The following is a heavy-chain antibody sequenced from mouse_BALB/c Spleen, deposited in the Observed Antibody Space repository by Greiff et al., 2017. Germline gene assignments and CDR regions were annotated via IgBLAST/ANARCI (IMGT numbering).Heavy chain of an antibody. CDR3: ARGDYGSSYGCAY. J-gene: IGHJ3*01. CDR2: IYPGDGDT. V-gene: IGHV1-80*01. D-gene: IGHD1-1*01. CDR1: GYAFSSYW. Sequence: VQLQQSGAELVRPGSSVKISCKASGYAFSSYWMNWVKQRPGQGLEWIGQIYPGDGDTNYNGKFKGKATLTADKSSSTAYMQLSSLTSEDSAVYFCARGDYGSSYGCAYWGQGTLVTVSA.